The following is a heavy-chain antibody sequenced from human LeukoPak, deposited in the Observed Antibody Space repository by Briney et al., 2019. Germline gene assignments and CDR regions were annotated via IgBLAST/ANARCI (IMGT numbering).Heavy chain of an antibody. D-gene: IGHD3-3*01. CDR3: AKVQSQGSFDY. J-gene: IGHJ4*02. V-gene: IGHV3-23*01. CDR1: GFTFSSYA. Sequence: GGSLRLSCTASGFTFSSYAMYWVRQAPGKGLEWVSGIFGSGGSAHYADSVKGRFTISRDNSQNTVYLQMNSLRAEDTAVYYCAKVQSQGSFDYWGQGTLVTVSS. CDR2: IFGSGGSA.